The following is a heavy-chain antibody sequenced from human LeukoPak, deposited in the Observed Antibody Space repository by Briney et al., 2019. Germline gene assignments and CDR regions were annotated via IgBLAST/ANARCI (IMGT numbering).Heavy chain of an antibody. J-gene: IGHJ4*02. D-gene: IGHD1-26*01. CDR1: GGSISSGGYY. Sequence: SETLSLTCTVSGGSISSGGYYWSWIRQHPGKGLEWIGYIYYSGSTYYNPSLKSRVTISVDTSKNQFSLKLSSVTAADTAVYYCARVRIVVGATRYFDYWGQGTLVTVSS. V-gene: IGHV4-31*03. CDR3: ARVRIVVGATRYFDY. CDR2: IYYSGST.